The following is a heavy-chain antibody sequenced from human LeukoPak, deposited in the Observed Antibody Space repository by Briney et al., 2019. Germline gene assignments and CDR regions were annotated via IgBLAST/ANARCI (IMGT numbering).Heavy chain of an antibody. CDR1: GFTFSSYW. V-gene: IGHV3-7*01. CDR3: ARGKPAIVVVVAAMDPPDY. Sequence: GGSLRLSCAASGFTFSSYWMSWVRQAPGKGLEWVANIKQDGSEKYYVDSVKGRFTISRDNAKNSLYLQMNSLRAEDTAVYYCARGKPAIVVVVAAMDPPDYWGQGTLVTVSS. D-gene: IGHD2-15*01. J-gene: IGHJ4*02. CDR2: IKQDGSEK.